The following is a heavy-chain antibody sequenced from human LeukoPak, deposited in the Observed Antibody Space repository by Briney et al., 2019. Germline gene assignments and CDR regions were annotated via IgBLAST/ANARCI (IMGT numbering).Heavy chain of an antibody. CDR1: GFTFSSYA. CDR2: ISGSGGST. Sequence: GGSLRLSCAASGFTFSSYAMSWVRQAPGKGLEWVSAISGSGGSTYYADSVKGRFTISRDNSKNTLYLQMNSLRAEDTAVYYCVGGYYYDSSGYSPYFDYWGQGTLVTVSS. J-gene: IGHJ4*02. CDR3: VGGYYYDSSGYSPYFDY. D-gene: IGHD3-22*01. V-gene: IGHV3-23*01.